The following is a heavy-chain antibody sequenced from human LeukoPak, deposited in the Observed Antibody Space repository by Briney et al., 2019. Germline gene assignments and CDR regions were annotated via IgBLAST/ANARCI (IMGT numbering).Heavy chain of an antibody. Sequence: GGSLRLSCVASGFTFSNYYISWVRQAPGKGLEWVASMNQDGSAKYYVDSVKGRITISRDNAKNSLYLQMTSLRAEDTAVYYCARDGMGGIKAFDIWGQGTMVTVSS. V-gene: IGHV3-7*05. D-gene: IGHD3-10*01. J-gene: IGHJ3*02. CDR1: GFTFSNYY. CDR3: ARDGMGGIKAFDI. CDR2: MNQDGSAK.